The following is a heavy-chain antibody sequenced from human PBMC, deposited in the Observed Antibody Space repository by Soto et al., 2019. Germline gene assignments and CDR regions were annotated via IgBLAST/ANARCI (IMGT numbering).Heavy chain of an antibody. V-gene: IGHV3-30*18. Sequence: GGSLRLSCAASGFTFSSYGMHWVRQAPGMGLEWVAVISYDGSNKYYADSVKGRFTISRDNSKNTLYLQMNSLRAEDTAVYYCAKPYGSGSYYRGVVDYWGQGTLVTVSS. CDR1: GFTFSSYG. D-gene: IGHD3-10*01. J-gene: IGHJ4*02. CDR3: AKPYGSGSYYRGVVDY. CDR2: ISYDGSNK.